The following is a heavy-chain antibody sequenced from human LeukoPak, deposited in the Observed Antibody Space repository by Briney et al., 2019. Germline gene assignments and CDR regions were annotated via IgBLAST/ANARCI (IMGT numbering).Heavy chain of an antibody. CDR1: GFSLSTSGVG. Sequence: SGPTLGNPTQTLTLSCTFSGFSLSTSGVGVGWIRQPPGKALEWLALIYWDDDKRYSLSLKSRLTITKDTSKKQVVLTMTNMDSVDTATYYCEHSRGYSSSWYFFPFDYWGQGTLVTVSS. J-gene: IGHJ4*02. CDR2: IYWDDDK. CDR3: EHSRGYSSSWYFFPFDY. V-gene: IGHV2-5*02. D-gene: IGHD6-13*01.